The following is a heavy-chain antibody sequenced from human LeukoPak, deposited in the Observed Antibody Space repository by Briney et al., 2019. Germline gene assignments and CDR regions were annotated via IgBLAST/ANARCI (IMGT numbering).Heavy chain of an antibody. V-gene: IGHV4-38-2*02. D-gene: IGHD2-2*01. Sequence: PSETLSLTCTVSGYSISSGYYWGWIRQPPGKGLEWIGSIYHSGSTYYNPSLKSRVTISVDTSKNQFSLKLSSVTAADTAVYYCARQNPIVVVPAARSIGAFDIWGQGTMVTVSS. CDR3: ARQNPIVVVPAARSIGAFDI. CDR2: IYHSGST. CDR1: GYSISSGYY. J-gene: IGHJ3*02.